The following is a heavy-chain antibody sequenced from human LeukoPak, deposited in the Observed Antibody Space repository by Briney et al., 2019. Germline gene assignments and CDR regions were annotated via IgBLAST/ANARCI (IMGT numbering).Heavy chain of an antibody. J-gene: IGHJ4*02. Sequence: GGSLRLSCAASGFTLSDYYMSWLRQAPGKGLEWVSYSSSSGTTIYYADSVKGRFAISRDNAKNSLYLQMNSLRAEDTAVYYCARRRDFIDYWGQGTLATVSS. CDR3: ARRRDFIDY. CDR1: GFTLSDYY. D-gene: IGHD3/OR15-3a*01. CDR2: SSSSGTTI. V-gene: IGHV3-11*01.